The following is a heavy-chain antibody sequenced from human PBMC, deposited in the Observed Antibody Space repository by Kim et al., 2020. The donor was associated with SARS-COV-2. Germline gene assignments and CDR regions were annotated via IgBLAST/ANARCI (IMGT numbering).Heavy chain of an antibody. CDR3: SQDPQGKAYNYGV. J-gene: IGHJ6*02. Sequence: GGSLRLSCAASGFNFANAWMNWVRQAPGKGPEWVGRIRSFFDGGTTDYAAPVKGRFTISRDNSINTLYLQMSSLTTEDTGIYYCSQDPQGKAYNYGVWGQGTTVTVSS. V-gene: IGHV3-15*01. D-gene: IGHD1-1*01. CDR2: IRSFFDGGTT. CDR1: GFNFANAW.